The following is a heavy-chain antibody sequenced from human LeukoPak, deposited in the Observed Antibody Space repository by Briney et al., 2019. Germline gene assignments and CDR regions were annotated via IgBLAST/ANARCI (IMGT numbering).Heavy chain of an antibody. CDR2: INHSGST. D-gene: IGHD3-22*01. V-gene: IGHV4-34*01. CDR1: GGSFSGYY. CDR3: ARHRNYYDSSAYYAY. Sequence: KTSETLSLTCAVYGGSFSGYYWSWIRQPPGKGLEWIGEINHSGSTNYNPALKSRVTISVDTSKNQFSLKLSSVTAADTAVYYCARHRNYYDSSAYYAYWGQGTLVTVSS. J-gene: IGHJ4*02.